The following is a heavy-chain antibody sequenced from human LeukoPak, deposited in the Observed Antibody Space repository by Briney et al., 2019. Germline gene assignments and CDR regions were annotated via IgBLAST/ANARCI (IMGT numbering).Heavy chain of an antibody. CDR3: AKDGIIAVAVNFDY. CDR1: GFTFSSYG. CDR2: ISGSGGST. Sequence: GGSLRLSCAASGFTFSSYGMSWVRQAPGKGLEWVSAISGSGGSTYYADSVKGRFTISRDNSKNTLYLQMNSLRAEDTAVYYCAKDGIIAVAVNFDYWGQGTLVTVSS. D-gene: IGHD6-19*01. J-gene: IGHJ4*02. V-gene: IGHV3-23*01.